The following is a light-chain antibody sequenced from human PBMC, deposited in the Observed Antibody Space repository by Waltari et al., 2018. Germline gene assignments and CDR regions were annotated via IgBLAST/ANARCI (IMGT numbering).Light chain of an antibody. CDR1: QSVSWS. CDR3: QHYVRLPAT. V-gene: IGKV3-20*01. CDR2: AAS. Sequence: EIVLTQSPGPLSLSPGERATLSCRASQSVSWSLAWYQQKPGQAPSLLLYAASTRATGIPDRFSGSGSGTDFSLTISRLEPEDFAVYYCQHYVRLPATFGQGTKVEIK. J-gene: IGKJ1*01.